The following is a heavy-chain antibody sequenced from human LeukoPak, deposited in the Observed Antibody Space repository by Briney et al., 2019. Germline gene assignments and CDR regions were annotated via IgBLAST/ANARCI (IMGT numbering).Heavy chain of an antibody. D-gene: IGHD2-2*01. V-gene: IGHV4-34*01. CDR1: GGSFSGYY. J-gene: IGHJ6*03. CDR2: INHSGST. CDR3: ARGSGGVVPAVTPDYYMDV. Sequence: ETLSLTCAVYGGSFSGYYWSWIRQPPGKGLEWIGEINHSGSTNYNPSLKSRVTISVDTSKNQFSLKLSPVTAADTAVYYCARGSGGVVPAVTPDYYMDVWGKGTTVTVSS.